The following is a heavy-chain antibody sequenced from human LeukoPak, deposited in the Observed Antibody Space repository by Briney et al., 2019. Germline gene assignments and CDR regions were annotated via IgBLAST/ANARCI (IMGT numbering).Heavy chain of an antibody. J-gene: IGHJ4*02. CDR2: INHSGST. D-gene: IGHD3-16*02. V-gene: IGHV4-34*01. Sequence: SETLSLTCAVYGGSFSGYYWSWIRQPPGKGLEWIGEINHSGSTNYNPSLKSRVTISVDTSNQFSLKLTSVTAADTAVYYCARVVVHGHSDYWGQGALVTVSS. CDR1: GGSFSGYY. CDR3: ARVVVHGHSDY.